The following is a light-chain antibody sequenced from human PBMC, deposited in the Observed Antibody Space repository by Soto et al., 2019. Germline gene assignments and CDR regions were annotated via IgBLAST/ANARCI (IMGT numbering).Light chain of an antibody. J-gene: IGKJ5*01. CDR2: DAS. Sequence: VLTQSPATLSLSPGERATLSCRASLNVNSYLAWYQQKPGQAPRLLIYDASNRAAGIPARFSGSGSGTDFTLTISSLEPEDFATYYCLQHKSYPITFGQVTLLEIK. CDR1: LNVNSY. CDR3: LQHKSYPIT. V-gene: IGKV3-11*01.